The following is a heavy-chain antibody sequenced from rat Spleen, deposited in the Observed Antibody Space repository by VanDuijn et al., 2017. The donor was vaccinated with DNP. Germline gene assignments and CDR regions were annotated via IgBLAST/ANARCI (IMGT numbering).Heavy chain of an antibody. V-gene: IGHV5-31*01. CDR1: GFTFNNFW. J-gene: IGHJ2*01. CDR2: ITSSGGTT. D-gene: IGHD1-11*01. CDR3: VIRREGLRGCYFDY. Sequence: EVQLVESGGDLVQPGRSLQLSCVGSGFTFNNFWMTWFRLVPGKGLEWVASITSSGGTTYYPDSVKGRVTISRDIAKNTIYLQINSLRSEDTATYDCVIRREGLRGCYFDYWGQGVMVTVSS.